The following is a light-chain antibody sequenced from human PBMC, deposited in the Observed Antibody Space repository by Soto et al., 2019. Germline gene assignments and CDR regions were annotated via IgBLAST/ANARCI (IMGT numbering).Light chain of an antibody. Sequence: QLVLTQSPSASASLGASVKFTCTLSSGHSSYAIAWHQQQPEKGPRYLMKLNSDGSHNKGDGIPDRFSGSSSGAERYLTISRLQSEDEADYYCQTWDTGSVIFGGGTKLTVL. J-gene: IGLJ2*01. CDR2: LNSDGSH. V-gene: IGLV4-69*01. CDR1: SGHSSYA. CDR3: QTWDTGSVI.